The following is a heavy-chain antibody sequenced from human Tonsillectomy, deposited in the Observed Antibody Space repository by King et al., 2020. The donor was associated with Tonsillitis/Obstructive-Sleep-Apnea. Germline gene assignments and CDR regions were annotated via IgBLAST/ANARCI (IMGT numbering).Heavy chain of an antibody. CDR2: IISKTDGGTK. V-gene: IGHV3-15*01. D-gene: IGHD1-20*01. Sequence: VQLVESGGGLVKPGGSLRLSCAVSGFTFSNAWMGWVRQAPGKGLEWGGRIISKTDGGTKDYAAPVKGRFTVSGDDSKNTLYLQMNSLKTEDTAVYYCNASLTEGAFDIWGQGKMVTVSS. J-gene: IGHJ3*02. CDR1: GFTFSNAW. CDR3: NASLTEGAFDI.